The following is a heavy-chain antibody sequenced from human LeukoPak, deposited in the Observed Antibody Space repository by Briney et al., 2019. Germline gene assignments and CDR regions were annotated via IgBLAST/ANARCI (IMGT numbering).Heavy chain of an antibody. V-gene: IGHV4-4*07. D-gene: IGHD6-19*01. J-gene: IGHJ4*02. CDR1: GGSISSYC. CDR3: AEGGQWLRV. Sequence: PSETLSLTYTVSGGSISSYCWSCIRQPAGKGLEWIGRICTSGSTNYNPSLKSRVTMSVDTSKNQFSLKLSSVTAADTAVYYCAEGGQWLRVWGQGTLVTVSS. CDR2: ICTSGST.